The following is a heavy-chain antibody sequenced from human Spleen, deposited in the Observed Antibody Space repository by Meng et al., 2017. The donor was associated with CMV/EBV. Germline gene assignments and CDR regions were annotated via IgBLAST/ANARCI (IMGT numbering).Heavy chain of an antibody. CDR1: GYTFTGYY. Sequence: ASVKVSCEASGYTFTGYYLHWVRQAPGQGLEWMGWINPNSGATNYAQKFRGRVTMTRDTSINTAYMEMSRLRSDDTAFYYCARTQVPAHTGSYRYYYYYSMDVWGQGTTVTVSS. D-gene: IGHD2-8*02. CDR3: ARTQVPAHTGSYRYYYYYSMDV. CDR2: INPNSGAT. J-gene: IGHJ6*02. V-gene: IGHV1-2*02.